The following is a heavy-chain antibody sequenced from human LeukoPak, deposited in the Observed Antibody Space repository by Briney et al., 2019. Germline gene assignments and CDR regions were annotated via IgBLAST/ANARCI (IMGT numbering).Heavy chain of an antibody. Sequence: GGSLRLSCAASGSTFSSYAMSWVRQAPGKGLEWVSGISDRGDSTYYPDSVKGRFTISRDNSKNTLHLQMNSLRAEDTAVYYCAKSPYGSGAHWFDPWGQGTLVTVSS. CDR2: ISDRGDST. J-gene: IGHJ5*02. D-gene: IGHD3-10*01. CDR3: AKSPYGSGAHWFDP. CDR1: GSTFSSYA. V-gene: IGHV3-23*01.